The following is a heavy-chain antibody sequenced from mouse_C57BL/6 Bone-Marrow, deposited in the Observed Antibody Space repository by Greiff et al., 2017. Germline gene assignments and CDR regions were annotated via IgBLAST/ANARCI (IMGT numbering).Heavy chain of an antibody. D-gene: IGHD2-1*01. J-gene: IGHJ3*01. CDR3: ARKYYGIAFSFDY. CDR1: GYTFTSYW. V-gene: IGHV1-7*01. Sequence: QVQLQQSGAELAKPGASVKMSCKVSGYTFTSYWMQWVKHRPGQGLEWIGYINHSVSYTKYNQKLKAQPTLTADKFSSTAYMQLSNLTSDDSAVYYCARKYYGIAFSFDYWGQGTLVTVSA. CDR2: INHSVSYT.